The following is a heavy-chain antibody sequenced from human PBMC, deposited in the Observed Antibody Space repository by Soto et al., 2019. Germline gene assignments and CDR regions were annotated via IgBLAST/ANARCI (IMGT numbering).Heavy chain of an antibody. Sequence: ASVKVSCKASGGTFSSYAISWVRQAPGQGLEWMGGIIPIFGTANYAQKFQGRVTITADKSTSTAYMELSSLRSEDTAVYYCARGNYYDSSGYLKVSDYYYYGMDVWGQGTTVTVSS. D-gene: IGHD3-22*01. CDR2: IIPIFGTA. V-gene: IGHV1-69*06. CDR1: GGTFSSYA. J-gene: IGHJ6*02. CDR3: ARGNYYDSSGYLKVSDYYYYGMDV.